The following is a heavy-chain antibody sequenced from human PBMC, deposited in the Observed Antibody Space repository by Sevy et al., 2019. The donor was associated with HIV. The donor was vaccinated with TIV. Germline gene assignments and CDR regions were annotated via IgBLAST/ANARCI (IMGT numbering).Heavy chain of an antibody. J-gene: IGHJ4*02. CDR1: GYTVTELS. V-gene: IGHV1-24*01. CDR2: YDPEDGET. CDR3: STSRDYYDSSGYPFDY. Sequence: ASVKVSCKVSGYTVTELSMHWVQQAPGKGLEWMATYDPEDGETIYAQKFQGRVTMTEDTSTDTAYMELSSLRSEDTAVYYCSTSRDYYDSSGYPFDYWGQGTLVTVSS. D-gene: IGHD3-22*01.